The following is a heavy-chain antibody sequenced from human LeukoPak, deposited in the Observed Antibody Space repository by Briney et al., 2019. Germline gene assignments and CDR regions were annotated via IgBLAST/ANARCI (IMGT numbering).Heavy chain of an antibody. V-gene: IGHV4-59*01. J-gene: IGHJ3*02. D-gene: IGHD3-16*01. CDR2: IYYSGST. CDR3: ARGGSPRAFDI. Sequence: SETLSLTCTVSGDSISSYYWSWIRQPPGKGLEWIGYIYYSGSTNYNPSLKSRVTISVDTSKNQFSLKLSSVTAADTAVYYCARGGSPRAFDIWGQGTMVTVSS. CDR1: GDSISSYY.